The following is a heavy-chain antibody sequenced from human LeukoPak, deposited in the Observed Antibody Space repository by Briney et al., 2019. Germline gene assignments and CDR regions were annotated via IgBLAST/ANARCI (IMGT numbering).Heavy chain of an antibody. V-gene: IGHV3-33*06. J-gene: IGHJ5*02. CDR2: IWYDGSNK. Sequence: GRSLRLSRAASGFTFSSYGMHWVRQAPGKGLEWVAVIWYDGSNKYYADSVKDRFTISRDNSKNTLYLQMNSLRAEDTAVYYCAKDDSRGSGSSGWFDPWGQGTLVTVSS. D-gene: IGHD3-10*01. CDR1: GFTFSSYG. CDR3: AKDDSRGSGSSGWFDP.